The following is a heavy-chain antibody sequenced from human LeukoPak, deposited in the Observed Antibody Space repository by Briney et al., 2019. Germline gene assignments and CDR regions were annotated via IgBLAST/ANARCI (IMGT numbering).Heavy chain of an antibody. CDR3: VRPLHDAFDI. J-gene: IGHJ3*02. V-gene: IGHV3-11*01. Sequence: GGSLRLSCAASGFTFSDYYMSWIRQAPGKGLEWVSYISSSGSTIYYADSVKGRFTISGDNSKNTLYLQMNSLRAEDTAVYYCVRPLHDAFDIWGQGTMVTVSS. CDR1: GFTFSDYY. CDR2: ISSSGSTI.